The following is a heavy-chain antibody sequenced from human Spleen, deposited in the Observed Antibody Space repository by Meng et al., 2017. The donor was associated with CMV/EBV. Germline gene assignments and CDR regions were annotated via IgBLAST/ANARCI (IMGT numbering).Heavy chain of an antibody. D-gene: IGHD6-13*01. V-gene: IGHV3-21*04. J-gene: IGHJ6*02. CDR2: ISSTSTYI. CDR1: GFTFNSYS. Sequence: GESLKISCAASGFTFNSYSMNWVRQAPGKGLEWVSFISSTSTYIYYADSVKGRFTISRDNAKKSLYLQMNSLRAEDTAVYYCVRDSSTWDYHYYGMDVWGQGTTVTVSS. CDR3: VRDSSTWDYHYYGMDV.